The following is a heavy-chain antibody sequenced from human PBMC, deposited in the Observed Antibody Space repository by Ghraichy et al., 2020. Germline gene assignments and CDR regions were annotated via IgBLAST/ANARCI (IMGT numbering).Heavy chain of an antibody. CDR3: VKSIQDSGYYSNDGFDI. CDR2: VSWNSHNI. CDR1: GFTFDDYA. Sequence: SLRLSCVASGFTFDDYAMEWVRQAPGKGLEWVSGVSWNSHNIGYADSVKGRFTISRDNAKNSLYLQMNSLSAEDTALYYCVKSIQDSGYYSNDGFDIWGHGTMVTVSS. D-gene: IGHD3-22*01. J-gene: IGHJ3*02. V-gene: IGHV3-9*01.